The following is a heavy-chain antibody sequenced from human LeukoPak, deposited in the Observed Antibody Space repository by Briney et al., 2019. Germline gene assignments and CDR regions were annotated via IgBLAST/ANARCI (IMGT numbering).Heavy chain of an antibody. CDR1: GYTFTNYD. CDR2: MNPNSGNT. CDR3: ARGRGLMIFGVVTPRRDWFDP. D-gene: IGHD3-3*01. V-gene: IGHV1-8*01. J-gene: IGHJ5*02. Sequence: ASVKVSCKASGYTFTNYDINWVRQATGQGLEWMGWMNPNSGNTGYAQKFQGRVTMTRNTSISTAYMELSSLRSEDTAVYHCARGRGLMIFGVVTPRRDWFDPWGQGTLVTVSS.